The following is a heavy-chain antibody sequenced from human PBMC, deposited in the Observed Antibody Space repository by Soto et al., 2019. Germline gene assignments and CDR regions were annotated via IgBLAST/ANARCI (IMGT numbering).Heavy chain of an antibody. D-gene: IGHD2-15*01. J-gene: IGHJ4*02. CDR2: IYYSGST. Sequence: SETLSLTCTVSGGSISSGGYYWSWIRQHPGKGLEWIGYIYYSGSTYYNPSLKSRVTISVDTSKNQFSLKLSSVTAADTAVYYCAREGCSGGSCYSNYFDYWGQGTLVTVSS. V-gene: IGHV4-31*03. CDR1: GGSISSGGYY. CDR3: AREGCSGGSCYSNYFDY.